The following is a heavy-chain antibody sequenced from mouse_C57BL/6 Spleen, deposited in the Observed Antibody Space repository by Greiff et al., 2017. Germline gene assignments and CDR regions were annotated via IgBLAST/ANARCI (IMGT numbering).Heavy chain of an antibody. CDR2: ISSGSSTI. Sequence: EVQLQESGGGLVKPGGSLKLSCAASGFTFSDYGMHWVRQAPEKGLEWVAYISSGSSTIYYADTVKGRFTISRDNAKNTLFLQMTSRRSEDTAMYYCARAGYYGTDWYLDVWGTGTTVTVSS. CDR3: ARAGYYGTDWYLDV. D-gene: IGHD1-1*01. J-gene: IGHJ1*03. V-gene: IGHV5-17*01. CDR1: GFTFSDYG.